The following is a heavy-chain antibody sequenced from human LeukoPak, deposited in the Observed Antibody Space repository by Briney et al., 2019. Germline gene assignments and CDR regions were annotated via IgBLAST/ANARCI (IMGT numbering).Heavy chain of an antibody. J-gene: IGHJ5*02. Sequence: PSETLSLTCTVSGGSISSISYYWGWIRQPPGKGLEWIGSMYHNGSTYYNPSLKSRVTISVDTSKNQFSLKLTSVTAADTAVYYCARHPSGRMWLQQGGWFDPWGQGTLVTVSS. V-gene: IGHV4-39*01. CDR1: GGSISSISYY. D-gene: IGHD5-24*01. CDR2: MYHNGST. CDR3: ARHPSGRMWLQQGGWFDP.